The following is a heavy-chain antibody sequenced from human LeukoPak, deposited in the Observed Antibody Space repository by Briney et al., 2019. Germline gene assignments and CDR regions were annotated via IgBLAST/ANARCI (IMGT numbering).Heavy chain of an antibody. V-gene: IGHV1-18*01. CDR3: ARDIAIGYCTNGVCGPNWFDP. CDR1: GYTFTSYG. CDR2: ISAYNGNT. J-gene: IGHJ5*02. Sequence: ASVKVSCKASGYTFTSYGISWVRQAPGQGLEWMGWISAYNGNTNYAQKLQGRVTMTTDTSTSTAYMELRSLRSDDTAVYYCARDIAIGYCTNGVCGPNWFDPWGQGTLVTVSS. D-gene: IGHD2-8*01.